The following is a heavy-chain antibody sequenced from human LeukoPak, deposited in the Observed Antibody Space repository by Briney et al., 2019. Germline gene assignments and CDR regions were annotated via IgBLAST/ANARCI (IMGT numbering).Heavy chain of an antibody. J-gene: IGHJ4*02. Sequence: SETLSLTCTVSGGSISSSSYYWGWIRQPPGKGLEWIGSIYYSGSTYYNPSLKSRVTISVDTSKNQFSLNLGSVTAADTAVYYCATVQSRWIDYWGQGTLVSVSS. CDR3: ATVQSRWIDY. CDR2: IYYSGST. CDR1: GGSISSSSYY. V-gene: IGHV4-39*01. D-gene: IGHD4-23*01.